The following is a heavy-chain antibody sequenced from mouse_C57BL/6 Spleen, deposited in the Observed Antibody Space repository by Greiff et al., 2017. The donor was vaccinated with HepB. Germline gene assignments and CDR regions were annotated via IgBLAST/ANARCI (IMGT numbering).Heavy chain of an antibody. CDR3: ASPPGY. CDR1: GYTFTSYW. CDR2: IDPSDSYT. V-gene: IGHV1-50*01. Sequence: QVQLQQPGAELVKPGASVKLSCKASGYTFTSYWMQWVKQRPGQGLEWIGEIDPSDSYTNYNQKFKGKATLTVDTSSSTAYMQLSSLTSADSAVYYCASPPGYWGQCTTLTVSS. J-gene: IGHJ2*01.